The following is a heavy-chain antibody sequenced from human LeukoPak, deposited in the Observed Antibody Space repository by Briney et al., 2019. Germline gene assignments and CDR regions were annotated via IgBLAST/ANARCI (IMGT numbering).Heavy chain of an antibody. D-gene: IGHD3-22*01. CDR2: ISSSSSYI. CDR3: ARDSYYYDSSGYYYGLDY. V-gene: IGHV3-21*01. Sequence: KPGGSLRLSCAASGFTFSSYSMNWVRQAPGQGLEWVSSISSSSSYIYYADSVKGRFTISRDNAKNSLYLQMNSLRAEDTAVYYCARDSYYYDSSGYYYGLDYWGQGTLVTVSS. J-gene: IGHJ4*02. CDR1: GFTFSSYS.